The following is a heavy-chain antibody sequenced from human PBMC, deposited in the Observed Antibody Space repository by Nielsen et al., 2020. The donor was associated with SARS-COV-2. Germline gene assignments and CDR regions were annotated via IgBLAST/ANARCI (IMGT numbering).Heavy chain of an antibody. CDR3: AKDWTAIVVVPSGGVDY. Sequence: GESLKISCAASGFTFSTYGMHWVRQAPGKGLEWVAAISYDGSNKYYVDSVKGRFTISRDNSKNTLYLQMSSLREEDTAVNYCAKDWTAIVVVPSGGVDYWGQGTLVTVSS. CDR1: GFTFSTYG. CDR2: ISYDGSNK. V-gene: IGHV3-30*18. D-gene: IGHD2-15*01. J-gene: IGHJ4*02.